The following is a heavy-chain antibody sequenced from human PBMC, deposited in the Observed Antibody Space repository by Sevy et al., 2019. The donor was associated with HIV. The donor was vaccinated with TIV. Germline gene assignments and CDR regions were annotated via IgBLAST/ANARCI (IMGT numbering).Heavy chain of an antibody. CDR1: GFTFNSYW. D-gene: IGHD3-22*01. Sequence: GGSLRLSCAASGFTFNSYWMSWVRQAPGKGLEWVANIKQDGSEKYSVDSVKGGFTISRDNDKNSLYLQMNSLRAEDTAVDDCARVDSYDRTPGVGTFDIWGQGTMVTVSS. CDR2: IKQDGSEK. V-gene: IGHV3-7*01. CDR3: ARVDSYDRTPGVGTFDI. J-gene: IGHJ3*02.